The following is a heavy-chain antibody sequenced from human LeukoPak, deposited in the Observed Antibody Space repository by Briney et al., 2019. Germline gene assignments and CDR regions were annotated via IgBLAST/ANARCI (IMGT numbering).Heavy chain of an antibody. CDR2: IYSDGST. J-gene: IGHJ4*02. D-gene: IGHD1-26*01. CDR3: ARERGRGRDSPWFDY. V-gene: IGHV3-53*01. CDR1: GFIISGDF. Sequence: GGSLRLSCAASGFIISGDFMCWVRQAQGKGLEWVSVIYSDGSTYYADSVKGRFTISRDNSKNTLDLQMTGLRAEDTAVYYCARERGRGRDSPWFDYWGQGTLVTVSS.